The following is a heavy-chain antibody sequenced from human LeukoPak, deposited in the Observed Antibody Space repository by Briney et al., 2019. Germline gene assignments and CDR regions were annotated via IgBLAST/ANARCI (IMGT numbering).Heavy chain of an antibody. J-gene: IGHJ5*01. D-gene: IGHD5-24*01. CDR3: ARDNSVRDEAWWFNS. CDR1: GYTFTSNY. V-gene: IGHV1-46*01. Sequence: ASVKVSCKAFGYTFTSNYMHWVRQAPGQGPEGMGVISPSGGSTTYAQKFQGRVTLTRDMSTSTDYLELSSLRSEDTAVYYCARDNSVRDEAWWFNSWGQGTLVTVSS. CDR2: ISPSGGST.